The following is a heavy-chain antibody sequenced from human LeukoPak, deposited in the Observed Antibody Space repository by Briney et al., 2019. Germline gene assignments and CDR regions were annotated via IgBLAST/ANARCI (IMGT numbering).Heavy chain of an antibody. CDR2: MNPNSGNT. V-gene: IGHV1-8*01. CDR1: GYTFTSYN. J-gene: IGHJ4*02. D-gene: IGHD6-13*01. CDR3: ARFIAAAGVWYFDY. Sequence: ASVKVSCKASGYTFTSYNINWVRQATGQGLEWMGWMNPNSGNTGYAQKFQGRVTMTRNTSISTAYMELSSLRSEDTAVYYCARFIAAAGVWYFDYWGQGTLVTASS.